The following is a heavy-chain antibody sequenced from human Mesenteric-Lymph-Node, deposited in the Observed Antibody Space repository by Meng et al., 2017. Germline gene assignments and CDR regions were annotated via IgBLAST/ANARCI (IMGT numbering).Heavy chain of an antibody. D-gene: IGHD5-24*01. CDR1: GFTFSRYG. V-gene: IGHV3-33*01. J-gene: IGHJ4*02. Sequence: QVQLAESGGGVVQPGRSLRLSCAASGFTFSRYGFHWVRQAPGKGLEWVATIWYDESNRYYADSVKGRFTISRDNSKNTLYLQMNNLGAEDTALYYCARDGHSYNYDYWGQGTLVTVSS. CDR3: ARDGHSYNYDY. CDR2: IWYDESNR.